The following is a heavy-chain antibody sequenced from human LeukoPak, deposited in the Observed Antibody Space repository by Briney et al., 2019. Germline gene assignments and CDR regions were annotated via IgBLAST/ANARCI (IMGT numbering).Heavy chain of an antibody. CDR3: ARSLPYRYDYGDGFDP. J-gene: IGHJ5*02. V-gene: IGHV1-2*02. Sequence: ASVKFSCKASGYTFTGYYMHWVRQAPGQGLEWMGWINPNSGGTKYAQKFQGRVTMTRDTSISTAYMELSSLTSDDTAVYYCARSLPYRYDYGDGFDPWGQGTLVTVSS. CDR2: INPNSGGT. D-gene: IGHD4-17*01. CDR1: GYTFTGYY.